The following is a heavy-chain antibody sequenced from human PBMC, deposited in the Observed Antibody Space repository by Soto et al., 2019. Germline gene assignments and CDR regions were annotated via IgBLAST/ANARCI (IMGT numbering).Heavy chain of an antibody. V-gene: IGHV3-64D*08. J-gene: IGHJ4*02. CDR2: ISSNGGST. Sequence: GGSLRLSCSASGFTFSSYAMHWVRQAPGKGLEYVSAISSNGGSTYYADSVKGRFTISRDNSKNTLYLQMSSLRAEDTAVYYCVKETPVFYGGSYFAYWGQGTLVTVSS. CDR3: VKETPVFYGGSYFAY. D-gene: IGHD1-26*01. CDR1: GFTFSSYA.